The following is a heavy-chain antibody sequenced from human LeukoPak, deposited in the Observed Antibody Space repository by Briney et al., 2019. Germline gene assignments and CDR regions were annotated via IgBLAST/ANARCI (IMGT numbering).Heavy chain of an antibody. CDR1: GFTFRDAG. CDR3: MGSLIDY. CDR2: IYRGGDT. J-gene: IGHJ4*02. D-gene: IGHD3-16*01. Sequence: HPGGSLRLSCAASGFTFRDAGMSWVRQAPGKGLEWVSVIYRGGDTYYADSVKGRFTISRDNSKNTLYLQMNSLRAEDTAVYYCMGSLIDYWGQGTLVTVSS. V-gene: IGHV3-66*01.